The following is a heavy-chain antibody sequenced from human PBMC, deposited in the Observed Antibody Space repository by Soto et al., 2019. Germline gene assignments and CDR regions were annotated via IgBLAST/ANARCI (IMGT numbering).Heavy chain of an antibody. CDR2: INHSGST. V-gene: IGHV4-34*01. D-gene: IGHD3-22*01. J-gene: IGHJ5*02. CDR1: GGYFSGYC. Sequence: VTMCLTSTVDGGYFSGYCGSWISKQPGKGLEWIGEINHSGSTNYNPSLKSRVTISVDTSKNQFSLRLSSVTAADTAVYYCARAYYDTSGYSLDPWGQGILVTVSS. CDR3: ARAYYDTSGYSLDP.